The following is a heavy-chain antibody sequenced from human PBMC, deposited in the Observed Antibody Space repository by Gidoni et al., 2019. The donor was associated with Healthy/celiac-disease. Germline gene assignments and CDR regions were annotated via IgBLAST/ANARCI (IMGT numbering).Heavy chain of an antibody. Sequence: QVQLVQSGAEVKKPGASVKVSRKASGYTFTSYYMPWVPQAPGKGLQWMGIINPSGGSTSYAQKFQGRVTMTRDTSTSTVYMELSSLRSEDTAVYYCARDQWAYYDSSGYRVSREVFDYWGQGTLVTVSS. D-gene: IGHD3-22*01. CDR1: GYTFTSYY. J-gene: IGHJ4*02. CDR3: ARDQWAYYDSSGYRVSREVFDY. CDR2: INPSGGST. V-gene: IGHV1-46*01.